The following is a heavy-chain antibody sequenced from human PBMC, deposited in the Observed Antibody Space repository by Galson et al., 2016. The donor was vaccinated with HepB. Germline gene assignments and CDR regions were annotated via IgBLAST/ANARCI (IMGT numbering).Heavy chain of an antibody. D-gene: IGHD3-16*01. J-gene: IGHJ4*02. Sequence: SLRLSCAASGFSFSTSGMSWVRQTPGRGLEWVSGITGSGGTTHYADSVKGRFTISRDNSKNTLSLYMNSLRAGDTAVYYCGKHGGFDYWGQGALGTVSS. CDR1: GFSFSTSG. CDR3: GKHGGFDY. V-gene: IGHV3-23*01. CDR2: ITGSGGTT.